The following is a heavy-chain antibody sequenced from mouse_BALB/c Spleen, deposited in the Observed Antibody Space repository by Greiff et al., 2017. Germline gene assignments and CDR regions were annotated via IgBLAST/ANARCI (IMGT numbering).Heavy chain of an antibody. D-gene: IGHD1-1*01. CDR3: ARRAYYGSSHYFDY. CDR1: GYTFTDYW. CDR2: IDTSDSYT. Sequence: VQLQQPGAELVMPGASVKMSCKASGYTFTDYWMHWVKQRPGQGLEWIGAIDTSDSYTSYNQKFKGKATLTVDESSSTAYMQLSSLTSEDSAVYYCARRAYYGSSHYFDYWGQGTTLTVSS. J-gene: IGHJ2*01. V-gene: IGHV1-69*01.